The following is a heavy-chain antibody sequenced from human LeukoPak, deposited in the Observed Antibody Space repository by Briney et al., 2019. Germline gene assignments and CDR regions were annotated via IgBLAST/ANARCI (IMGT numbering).Heavy chain of an antibody. D-gene: IGHD2-15*01. J-gene: IGHJ3*02. CDR2: IYYSGST. Sequence: PSETLSLTCTVSGGSISSYYWSWIRQPPGKGLEWIGYIYYSGSTNYNPSLKSRVTISVDTSKNQFSLKLNSVTAADTAVYYCARGDCSGGICYSDSAFDIWGQGTMVTVSS. CDR1: GGSISSYY. V-gene: IGHV4-59*01. CDR3: ARGDCSGGICYSDSAFDI.